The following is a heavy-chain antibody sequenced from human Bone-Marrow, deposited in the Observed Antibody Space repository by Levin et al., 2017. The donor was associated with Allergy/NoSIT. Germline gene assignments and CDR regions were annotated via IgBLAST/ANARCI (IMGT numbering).Heavy chain of an antibody. CDR2: IYGDGSRT. V-gene: IGHV3-74*01. CDR3: ARARGSGLIDY. D-gene: IGHD1-26*01. J-gene: IGHJ4*02. CDR1: GFTFNNYW. Sequence: PWGSLRLSCAASGFTFNNYWMHWVRQAPGKGLVWVSRIYGDGSRTYYADSVKGRFTISRDNAKNTLFLQMTSLRAGDTAVYYCARARGSGLIDYWGQGTLVTVSS.